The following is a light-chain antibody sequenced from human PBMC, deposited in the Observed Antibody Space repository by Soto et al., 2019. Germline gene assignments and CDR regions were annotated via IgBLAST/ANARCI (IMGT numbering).Light chain of an antibody. Sequence: EIVLTQSPATLSLSPGTRATLSCSASQSIGNYLAWYQQKPGQPPRLLLYDASNRATGIPARLSGSGFGTDFTLTTDSLEPEDFAVYYCQQRSKWPLSFGGGTKVEIK. V-gene: IGKV3-11*01. CDR2: DAS. J-gene: IGKJ4*01. CDR1: QSIGNY. CDR3: QQRSKWPLS.